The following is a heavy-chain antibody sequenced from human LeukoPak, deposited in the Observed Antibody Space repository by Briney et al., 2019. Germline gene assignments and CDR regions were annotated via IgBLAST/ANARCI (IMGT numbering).Heavy chain of an antibody. CDR2: ISSDSGII. V-gene: IGHV3-48*01. CDR1: GFTFSVYS. D-gene: IGHD3-10*01. Sequence: GGSLRLSCAASGFTFSVYSMNWVRQATGRGLEWVSYISSDSGIIYYADSVKGRFTISRDNAKNSLYLQMDNLRAADTAVYYCARNYSPFDYWGQGTLVTVSS. J-gene: IGHJ4*02. CDR3: ARNYSPFDY.